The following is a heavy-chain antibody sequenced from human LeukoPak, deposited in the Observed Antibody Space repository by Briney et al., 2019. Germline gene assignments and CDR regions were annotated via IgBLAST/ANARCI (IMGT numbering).Heavy chain of an antibody. J-gene: IGHJ6*03. D-gene: IGHD3-10*01. CDR1: GGSFSGYY. CDR2: INHSGST. CDR3: ARQRYYGSGSYRTFYYYYYMDV. Sequence: SETLSLTCAVYGGSFSGYYWSWIRQPPGKGLEWIGEINHSGSTNYNPSLKSRVTISVDTSKNQFSLKLSSVTAADTAVYYCARQRYYGSGSYRTFYYYYYMDVWGKGTTVTISS. V-gene: IGHV4-34*01.